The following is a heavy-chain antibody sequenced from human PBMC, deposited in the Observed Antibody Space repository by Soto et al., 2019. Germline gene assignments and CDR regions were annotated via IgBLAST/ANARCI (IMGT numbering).Heavy chain of an antibody. D-gene: IGHD3-3*01. J-gene: IGHJ6*02. CDR2: INHSGST. CDR3: ARRYDFWSGYYTLYYYYYGMDV. Sequence: SETLSLTCAVYGGSFSGYYWSWIRQPPGKGLEWSGEINHSGSTNYNPSLKSRVTISVDTSKNQFSLKLSSVTAADTAVYYCARRYDFWSGYYTLYYYYYGMDVWGQGTTVTVSS. V-gene: IGHV4-34*01. CDR1: GGSFSGYY.